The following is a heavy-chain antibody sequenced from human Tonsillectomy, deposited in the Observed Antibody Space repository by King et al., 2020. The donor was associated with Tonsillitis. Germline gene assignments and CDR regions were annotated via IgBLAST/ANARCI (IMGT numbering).Heavy chain of an antibody. CDR3: AGRLYDYLWGSYRHDAFDI. CDR1: GGSFSDYS. J-gene: IGHJ3*02. V-gene: IGHV4-34*01. D-gene: IGHD3-16*02. Sequence: VQLQQWGAGLMKPSETLSLTCAVYGGSFSDYSWSWIRQPPGKGLEWIGEMNHSGSTNYNPSLKSRATISVDTSKNQFSVKLSSVTAADTAVYYCAGRLYDYLWGSYRHDAFDIWGQGTMITVSS. CDR2: MNHSGST.